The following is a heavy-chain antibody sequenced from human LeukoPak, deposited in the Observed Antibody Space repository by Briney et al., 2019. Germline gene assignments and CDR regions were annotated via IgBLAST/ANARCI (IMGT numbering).Heavy chain of an antibody. Sequence: GGSLRLSCAASGFTFTSYTMSWVRQAPGKGLEWVSTITTSDGNTYYADSVKGRFTVSRDNSKNTLFLQMNSLRAEDTAVYYCAKDGGLWVSAHWGDSWGRGTLVTVSS. V-gene: IGHV3-23*01. J-gene: IGHJ4*02. CDR1: GFTFTSYT. D-gene: IGHD7-27*01. CDR3: AKDGGLWVSAHWGDS. CDR2: ITTSDGNT.